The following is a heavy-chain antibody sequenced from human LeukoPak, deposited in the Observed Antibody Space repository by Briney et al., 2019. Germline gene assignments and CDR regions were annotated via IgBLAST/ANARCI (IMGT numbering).Heavy chain of an antibody. V-gene: IGHV4-34*01. CDR2: INHSGST. D-gene: IGHD3-9*01. CDR1: GGSFSGYY. J-gene: IGHJ4*02. CDR3: ARRHYDILTGYLYGFDY. Sequence: PSETLSLTCAVYGGSFSGYYWSWIRQPPGKGLEWIGEINHSGSTNYNPSLKSRVTISVDTSKNQFSLKLSSVTAADTAVYYCARRHYDILTGYLYGFDYWGQGTLVTVSS.